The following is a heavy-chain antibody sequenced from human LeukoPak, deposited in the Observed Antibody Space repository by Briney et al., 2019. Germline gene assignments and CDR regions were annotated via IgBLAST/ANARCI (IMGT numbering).Heavy chain of an antibody. V-gene: IGHV4-59*12. CDR3: ARGGGSGSYPLFDY. CDR2: IYYSGST. J-gene: IGHJ4*02. Sequence: SETLSLTCTVSGGSISSYYWSWIRQPPGKGLEWIGYIYYSGSTNYNPSLKSRVTILVDTSKNQFSLKLSSVTAADTAVYYCARGGGSGSYPLFDYWGQGTLVTVSS. D-gene: IGHD3-10*01. CDR1: GGSISSYY.